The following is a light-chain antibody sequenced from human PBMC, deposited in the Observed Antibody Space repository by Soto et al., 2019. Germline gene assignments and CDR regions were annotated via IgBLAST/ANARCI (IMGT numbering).Light chain of an antibody. CDR3: QSYDATNQV. CDR1: SGSIASNY. CDR2: EDN. Sequence: NFMLTQPHSVSASPGKTVIISCTRSSGSIASNYVQWYQQRPGSSPTTVIYEDNQRPSGVPDRFSGSIDSSSNSASLTLSGLETEDEAGYYCQSYDATNQVFGGGPKLTVL. J-gene: IGLJ3*02. V-gene: IGLV6-57*01.